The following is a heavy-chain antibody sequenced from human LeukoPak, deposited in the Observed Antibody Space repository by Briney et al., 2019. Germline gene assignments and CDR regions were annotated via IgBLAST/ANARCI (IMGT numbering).Heavy chain of an antibody. CDR2: LYPGDSDT. CDR1: WYSFSKYW. V-gene: IGHV5-51*01. CDR3: VRLFRNWSDGGVDQ. J-gene: IGHJ4*02. Sequence: GESLQIPFEASWYSFSKYWIGWGRPLPGESLEWMGILYPGDSDTRYSPSSQGQVTISADKSISTAYLQWSSLQASDTVMYYCVRLFRNWSDGGVDQWGQGTLVTVSS. D-gene: IGHD1-1*01.